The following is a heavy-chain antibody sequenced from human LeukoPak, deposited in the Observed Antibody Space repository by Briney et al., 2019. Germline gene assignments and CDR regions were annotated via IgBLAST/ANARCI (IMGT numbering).Heavy chain of an antibody. J-gene: IGHJ4*02. V-gene: IGHV4-4*07. CDR3: ARKGPTMITFGGVIAPPFDY. CDR2: IYSSGST. D-gene: IGHD3-16*02. CDR1: GGSISSFY. Sequence: SETLSLTCTVSGGSISSFYWSWIRQPAGKGLEWIGRIYSSGSTNYNPSLKSRVTISVDTSKNQFSLKVSSVTAADTAVYYCARKGPTMITFGGVIAPPFDYWGQGTLVTVSS.